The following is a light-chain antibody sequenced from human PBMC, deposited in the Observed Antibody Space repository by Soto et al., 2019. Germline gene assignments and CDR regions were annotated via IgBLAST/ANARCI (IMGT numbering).Light chain of an antibody. CDR3: QQYDNLPLT. Sequence: NELTQSPSSLSASVGDRVTITCQASHDIRNDLNWYQQKSGKAPKLLIHAASTLEAGVPSRFSGSGSGTDFTFTISGLQPEDVATYYCQQYDNLPLTVGGGTKVEI. CDR2: AAS. CDR1: HDIRND. V-gene: IGKV1-33*01. J-gene: IGKJ4*01.